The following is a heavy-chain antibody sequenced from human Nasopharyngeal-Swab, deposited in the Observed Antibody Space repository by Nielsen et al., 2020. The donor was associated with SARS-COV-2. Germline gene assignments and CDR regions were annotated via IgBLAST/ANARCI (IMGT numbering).Heavy chain of an antibody. Sequence: SETLSLTCAVYGGSFSGYYWSWIRQPQGKGLEWIGEINHSGSTNYNPTPKSRVTISVDTSKNQFSLKLSSVTAADTAVYYCARDLPLAYCGGDCYSDGYYYYGMDVWGQGTTVTVSS. J-gene: IGHJ6*02. CDR2: INHSGST. V-gene: IGHV4-34*01. CDR1: GGSFSGYY. D-gene: IGHD2-21*02. CDR3: ARDLPLAYCGGDCYSDGYYYYGMDV.